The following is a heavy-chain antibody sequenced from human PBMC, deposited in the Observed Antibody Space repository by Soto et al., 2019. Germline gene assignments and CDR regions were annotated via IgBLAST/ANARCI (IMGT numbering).Heavy chain of an antibody. CDR3: ERDPTPGDAQV. Sequence: PEGSLRLSCEASGFIFSNYYMSWVRQAPGMGLEWVANINQDGSASYYVDSVKGRFTISRDISKNSVHLQMNSLRAEDTAVYHCERDPTPGDAQVWGPGTPATV. CDR2: INQDGSAS. D-gene: IGHD3-10*01. V-gene: IGHV3-7*01. CDR1: GFIFSNYY. J-gene: IGHJ6*02.